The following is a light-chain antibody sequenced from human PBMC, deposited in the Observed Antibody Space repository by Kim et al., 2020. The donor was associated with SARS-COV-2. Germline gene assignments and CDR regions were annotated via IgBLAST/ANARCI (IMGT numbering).Light chain of an antibody. V-gene: IGLV6-57*01. CDR2: EDD. J-gene: IGLJ3*02. CDR1: SGSITSNY. CDR3: QSCDSNIQGV. Sequence: KTAPIPCARISGSITSNYVQWHQHLPRSSPTTLIFEDDQRPSGVPDRFSASIDSSSNSASLTISGLKTEDEGDYYCQSCDSNIQGVFGGGTQLTVL.